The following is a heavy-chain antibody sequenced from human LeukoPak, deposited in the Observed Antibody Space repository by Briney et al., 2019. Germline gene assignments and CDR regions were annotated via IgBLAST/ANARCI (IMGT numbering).Heavy chain of an antibody. V-gene: IGHV3-48*02. CDR1: GFPFSTYS. J-gene: IGHJ4*02. CDR3: ARDPPAAGY. CDR2: ISSSSATI. Sequence: GGSLRLSCTVSGFPFSTYSMNWVRQAPGKGLEWVSFISSSSATIYYAGSVKGRFTISRDNAKNSLFLQMNSLRDEDTAVYYCARDPPAAGYWGQGTLVTVSS. D-gene: IGHD6-13*01.